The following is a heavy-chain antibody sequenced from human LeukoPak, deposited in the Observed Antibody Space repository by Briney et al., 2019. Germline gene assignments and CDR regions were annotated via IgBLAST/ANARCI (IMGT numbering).Heavy chain of an antibody. J-gene: IGHJ3*01. CDR1: GVSISPYY. Sequence: SETLSLTCAVSGVSISPYYWAWIRQPPGKGLEWIGYIHTSGSNNQYPSLKSRVTISVDKSKNHFSLRLTSVTAADTAVYYCARLSAAVHLGALDLWGQGTMVTVSS. V-gene: IGHV4-4*09. D-gene: IGHD3-3*01. CDR2: IHTSGSN. CDR3: ARLSAAVHLGALDL.